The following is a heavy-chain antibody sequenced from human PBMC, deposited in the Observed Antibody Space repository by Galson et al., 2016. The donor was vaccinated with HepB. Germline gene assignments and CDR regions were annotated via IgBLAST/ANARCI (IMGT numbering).Heavy chain of an antibody. CDR1: GYTFTTYA. CDR3: ARRGRGNDYKFDY. V-gene: IGHV1-3*01. CDR2: INAGNGDT. Sequence: SVKVSCKASGYTFTTYALHWVRQAPGQRLEWMGCINAGNGDTKFSQKFQGRVTITRDTSASTAYLELRSLRSEDTAVYFCARRGRGNDYKFDYWGRGTLVTVSS. D-gene: IGHD4-11*01. J-gene: IGHJ4*02.